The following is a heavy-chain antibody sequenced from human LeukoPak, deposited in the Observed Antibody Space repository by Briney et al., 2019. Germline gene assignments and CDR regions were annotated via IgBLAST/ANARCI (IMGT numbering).Heavy chain of an antibody. CDR1: GGSISSHY. Sequence: SETLSLTCTVSGGSISSHYWSWLRQPPGKGLEWIGYIYYSGSTNYNPSLKSRVTISVDTSKNQFSLKLSSVTAADTAVYYCARGTYSSRTNWFDPWGQGTLVTVSS. V-gene: IGHV4-59*11. CDR3: ARGTYSSRTNWFDP. CDR2: IYYSGST. D-gene: IGHD6-13*01. J-gene: IGHJ5*02.